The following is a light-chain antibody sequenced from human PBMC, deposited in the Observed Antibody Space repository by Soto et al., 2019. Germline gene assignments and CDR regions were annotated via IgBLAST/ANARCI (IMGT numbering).Light chain of an antibody. CDR3: QSYDSSLKL. Sequence: QSVLTQPPSVSGAPGQRVTISCTGSRSNIGAGYDVHWYQQLPGTAPKLLIYGNNNRPSGVPDRFSGSRSGTSASLAITGLQAEDEADYYCQSYDSSLKLFGGGTKLTVL. J-gene: IGLJ2*01. V-gene: IGLV1-40*01. CDR2: GNN. CDR1: RSNIGAGYD.